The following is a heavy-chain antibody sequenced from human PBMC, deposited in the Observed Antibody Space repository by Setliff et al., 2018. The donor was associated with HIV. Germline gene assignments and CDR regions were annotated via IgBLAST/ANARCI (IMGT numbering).Heavy chain of an antibody. J-gene: IGHJ4*02. CDR2: INTSGST. D-gene: IGHD6-19*01. CDR1: GGSVSNYY. CDR3: ARDPNTGWYYLDF. V-gene: IGHV4-4*07. Sequence: SETLSLTCTVSGGSVSNYYWTWIRQSAGKGLEWIGHINTSGSTKYSPSLRSRLTMSVDSSGNQFSLTLTSVTAADTAVYYCARDPNTGWYYLDFWGPGALVTVPQ.